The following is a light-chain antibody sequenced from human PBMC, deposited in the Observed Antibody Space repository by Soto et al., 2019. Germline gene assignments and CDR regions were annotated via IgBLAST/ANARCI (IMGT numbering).Light chain of an antibody. CDR3: SSYAGSNNYV. V-gene: IGLV2-8*01. Sequence: QSVLTQPPSASGSPGQSVTISCTGTSSDVGGSDYVSWYQQHPGKAPKLMIYGVNKRPSGVPDRFSGSKFGYTASLTVSGLQADDEAEYYCSSYAGSNNYVFGTGTKVTVL. CDR1: SSDVGGSDY. CDR2: GVN. J-gene: IGLJ1*01.